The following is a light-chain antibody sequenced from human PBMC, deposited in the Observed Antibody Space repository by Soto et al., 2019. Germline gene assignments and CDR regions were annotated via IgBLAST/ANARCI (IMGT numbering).Light chain of an antibody. Sequence: EIVMTQSPATRSVSPGERATLSCRASQSVSTNLVWYQQKPGQAPRLLIYGASTRATGIPARFSGSGSGTEFTLTISSLQSEDFAIYYCQQYNNWPRTFGQWTKVESK. CDR2: GAS. V-gene: IGKV3-15*01. CDR1: QSVSTN. CDR3: QQYNNWPRT. J-gene: IGKJ1*01.